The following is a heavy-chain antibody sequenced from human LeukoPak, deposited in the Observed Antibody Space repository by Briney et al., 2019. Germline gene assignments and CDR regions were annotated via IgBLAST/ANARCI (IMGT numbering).Heavy chain of an antibody. CDR1: GYTFTSYG. D-gene: IGHD2-21*02. Sequence: GASVKVSCKASGYTFTSYGISWVRQAPGQGLEWMGWISAYNGNTNYAQKLQGRVTMTTDTSTSTAYMELRSLRSDDTAVYYCARSYCGGDCYSPYYYYGMDVWGQGTTVTVSS. CDR2: ISAYNGNT. CDR3: ARSYCGGDCYSPYYYYGMDV. J-gene: IGHJ6*02. V-gene: IGHV1-18*01.